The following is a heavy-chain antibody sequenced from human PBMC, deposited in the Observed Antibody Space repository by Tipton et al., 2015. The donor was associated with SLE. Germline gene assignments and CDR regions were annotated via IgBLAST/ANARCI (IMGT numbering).Heavy chain of an antibody. J-gene: IGHJ5*02. CDR1: GGSIAYHY. V-gene: IGHV4-59*11. D-gene: IGHD3-3*01. CDR2: IHYSGKT. Sequence: TLSLTCTVSGGSIAYHYWSWIRQPPGRGLEYIGFIHYSGKTDSHPPLKSRVTMSVDTSKNQFSLRLSSVTTADTAVYYCARGFLEMFDPWGPGTLVTVSS. CDR3: ARGFLEMFDP.